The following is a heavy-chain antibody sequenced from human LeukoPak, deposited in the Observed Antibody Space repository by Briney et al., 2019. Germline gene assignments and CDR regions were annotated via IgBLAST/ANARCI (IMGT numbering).Heavy chain of an antibody. CDR2: IKNDGSST. CDR1: GVTFSRYW. V-gene: IGHV3-74*01. D-gene: IGHD2-15*01. J-gene: IGHJ4*02. CDR3: VREPYCSGGSCYTSGFDC. Sequence: GGSLRLSCAASGVTFSRYWMHWVRQAPGKGLVWVPRIKNDGSSTTYADAVKGRFTISRDNAKNTLYLQMNSLRAEDTAVYYCVREPYCSGGSCYTSGFDCWGQGTLVTVSS.